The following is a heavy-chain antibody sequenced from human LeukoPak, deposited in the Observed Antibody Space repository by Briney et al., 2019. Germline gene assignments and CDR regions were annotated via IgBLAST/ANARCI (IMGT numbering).Heavy chain of an antibody. CDR1: GGTFSSYT. CDR3: ARDLSLSGFYYDSSGYYSYYFDY. V-gene: IGHV1-69*04. Sequence: ASVKVSCKASGGTFSSYTISWVRQAPGQGLEWMGRIIPILGIANYAQKFQGRVTITADKSTSTAYMELSSLRSEDTAVYYCARDLSLSGFYYDSSGYYSYYFDYWGQGTLVTVSS. D-gene: IGHD3-22*01. J-gene: IGHJ4*02. CDR2: IIPILGIA.